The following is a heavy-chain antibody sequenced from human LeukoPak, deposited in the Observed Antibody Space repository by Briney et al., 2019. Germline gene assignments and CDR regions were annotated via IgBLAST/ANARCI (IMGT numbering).Heavy chain of an antibody. Sequence: SETLSLTCTVSGGSISSYYWGWIRQPPGKGLEWIGSIYYSGSTYYNPSLKSRVTISVDTSKNQFSLKLSAVTAADTAVYYCARHPEGDSNYYYYMDVWGKGTTVTVSS. D-gene: IGHD3-16*01. V-gene: IGHV4-39*01. CDR2: IYYSGST. CDR3: ARHPEGDSNYYYYMDV. CDR1: GGSISSYY. J-gene: IGHJ6*03.